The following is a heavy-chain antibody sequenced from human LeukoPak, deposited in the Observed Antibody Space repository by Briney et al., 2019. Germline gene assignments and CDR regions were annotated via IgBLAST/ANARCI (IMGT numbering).Heavy chain of an antibody. V-gene: IGHV1-2*02. CDR1: GYTFTGYY. CDR2: INPNSGGT. D-gene: IGHD1-26*01. CDR3: ARGSIVGATFDYFDY. Sequence: ASVKVSCEASGYTFTGYYIHWVRQAPGQGLEWMGWINPNSGGTNYAQKLQGRVTMTRDTSISTAYMDLSRLRSDDTAVYYCARGSIVGATFDYFDYWGQGTLVTVSS. J-gene: IGHJ4*02.